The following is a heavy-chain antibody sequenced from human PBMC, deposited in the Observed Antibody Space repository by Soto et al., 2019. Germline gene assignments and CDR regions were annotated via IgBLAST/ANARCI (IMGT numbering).Heavy chain of an antibody. CDR3: ERTWIQLWSSFDY. CDR1: GYTFTSYY. CDR2: INPSGGST. D-gene: IGHD5-18*01. J-gene: IGHJ4*02. V-gene: IGHV1-46*01. Sequence: QVQLVQSGAEVKKPGASVKVSCKASGYTFTSYYMHWVRQAPGQGLEWMGIINPSGGSTSSAQKFQGIVTMTRDTSTSTVYMELSSLRSEDTAVYYCERTWIQLWSSFDYWGQGTLVTVSS.